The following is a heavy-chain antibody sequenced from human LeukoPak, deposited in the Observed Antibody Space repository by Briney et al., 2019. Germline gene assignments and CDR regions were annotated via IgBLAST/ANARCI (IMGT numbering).Heavy chain of an antibody. Sequence: PGGSLRLSCAASGFTFSSYAMSWVRQAPGKGLEWVSAISGSGGSTYYADSVKGRFTIFRDNSKNTLYLQMNSLRAEDTAVYYCAKDPGGYSYGLRGNWFDPWGQGTLVTVSS. D-gene: IGHD5-18*01. V-gene: IGHV3-23*01. CDR2: ISGSGGST. CDR1: GFTFSSYA. CDR3: AKDPGGYSYGLRGNWFDP. J-gene: IGHJ5*02.